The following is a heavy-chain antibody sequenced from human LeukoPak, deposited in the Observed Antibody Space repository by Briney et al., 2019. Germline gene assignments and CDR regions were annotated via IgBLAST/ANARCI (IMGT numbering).Heavy chain of an antibody. CDR3: ARDFHPSDSWIQLWFDGVGY. J-gene: IGHJ4*02. CDR2: LYSGGST. D-gene: IGHD5-18*01. CDR1: GFTVSSNY. Sequence: PGGSLRLSCAASGFTVSSNYMSWVRQAPGKGLEWVSVLYSGGSTYYADSVKGRFTISRDNSKNTLYLQMNSLRAEDTAVYYCARDFHPSDSWIQLWFDGVGYWGQGTLVTVSS. V-gene: IGHV3-53*01.